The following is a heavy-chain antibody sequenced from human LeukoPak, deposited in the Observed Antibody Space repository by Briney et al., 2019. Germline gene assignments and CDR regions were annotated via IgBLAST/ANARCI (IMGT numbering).Heavy chain of an antibody. D-gene: IGHD3-22*01. CDR3: ASSPPYYDSSGYFDY. V-gene: IGHV3-66*02. Sequence: GGSLRLSCAASGFTVSSNYMSWVRQAPGKGLEWVSVIYSGGSTYYADSVKGRFTISRDNSKNTLYLQMNSLRAEDTAVYYCASSPPYYDSSGYFDYWGRGTLVTVSS. J-gene: IGHJ4*02. CDR1: GFTVSSNY. CDR2: IYSGGST.